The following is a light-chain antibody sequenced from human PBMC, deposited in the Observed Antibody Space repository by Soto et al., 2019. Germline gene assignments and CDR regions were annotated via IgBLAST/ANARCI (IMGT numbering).Light chain of an antibody. Sequence: IVMTQSPSTLSVSPGARSTLPCRASQSVGSDLAWYQQKHGQAPRLLIYDASNRATGIPARFSGSGSGTDFTLTISSLQSEDFAVYYCQQYNNWPKTFGQGTKVDIK. J-gene: IGKJ1*01. V-gene: IGKV3D-15*01. CDR1: QSVGSD. CDR3: QQYNNWPKT. CDR2: DAS.